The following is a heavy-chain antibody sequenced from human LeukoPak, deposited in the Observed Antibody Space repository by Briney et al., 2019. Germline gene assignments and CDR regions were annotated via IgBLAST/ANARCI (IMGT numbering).Heavy chain of an antibody. CDR2: IYYSGST. CDR3: ARLMTTVTLFDY. J-gene: IGHJ4*02. V-gene: IGHV4-39*01. D-gene: IGHD4-17*01. Sequence: WVRQPPGKGLEWIGSIYYSGSTYYNPSLKSRVTISVDTSKNQFSLKLSSVTAADTAVYYCARLMTTVTLFDYWGQGTLVTVSS.